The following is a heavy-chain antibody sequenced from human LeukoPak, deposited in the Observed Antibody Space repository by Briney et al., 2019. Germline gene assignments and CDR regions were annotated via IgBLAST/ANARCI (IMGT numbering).Heavy chain of an antibody. D-gene: IGHD4-4*01. CDR3: ASSGVTLYYFDY. CDR2: ISSSSSYI. Sequence: GGSLRLSCAASGFTFSSYSMNWVRQAPGKGLEWVSSISSSSSYIYYADSVKGRFTISRDNAKNSLYLQMNSLRVEDTAVYYCASSGVTLYYFDYWGQGTLVTVSS. J-gene: IGHJ4*02. CDR1: GFTFSSYS. V-gene: IGHV3-21*01.